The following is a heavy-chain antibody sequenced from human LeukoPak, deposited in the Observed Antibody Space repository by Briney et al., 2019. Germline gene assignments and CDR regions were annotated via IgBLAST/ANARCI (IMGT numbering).Heavy chain of an antibody. Sequence: PGGSLRLSCAASGFTFSSYWMSWVRQAPGKGLEWVANIKQDGSEKYYVVSVWGRFTVSVDNGKNSLYLQMNSLRAEDTAKYYCATLDSTKSVLWGRGTAVIVSS. V-gene: IGHV3-7*01. CDR1: GFTFSSYW. D-gene: IGHD2-2*01. CDR2: IKQDGSEK. CDR3: ATLDSTKSVL. J-gene: IGHJ1*01.